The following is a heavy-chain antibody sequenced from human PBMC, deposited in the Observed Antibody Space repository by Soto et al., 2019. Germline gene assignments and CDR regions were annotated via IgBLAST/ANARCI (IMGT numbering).Heavy chain of an antibody. Sequence: EVQMLESGGGVVQPGGSLRLSCAASGFTFSSYAMNWVRQSPGKGLEWVSGIVPGGGDTYYADSVRGRFTMSRDNSRSTLSLQMSSLRAEDTAIYYCTKGMHSYYWGRGTLVTVSS. CDR2: IVPGGGDT. CDR3: TKGMHSYY. J-gene: IGHJ4*02. D-gene: IGHD2-21*01. CDR1: GFTFSSYA. V-gene: IGHV3-23*01.